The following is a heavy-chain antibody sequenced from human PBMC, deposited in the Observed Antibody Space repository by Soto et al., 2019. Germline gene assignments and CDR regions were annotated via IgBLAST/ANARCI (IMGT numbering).Heavy chain of an antibody. CDR1: GFTFSSYG. J-gene: IGHJ4*02. CDR3: ARRVNYFDY. V-gene: IGHV3-33*01. CDR2: IWYDGSNK. Sequence: GGSLRLSCAASGFTFSSYGMHWVRQAPGKGLEWVALIWYDGSNKYYADSVKGRFTISRDNSKNTFYLQMNSLSPEDTAVYYCARRVNYFDYRGQGTQVTVSS.